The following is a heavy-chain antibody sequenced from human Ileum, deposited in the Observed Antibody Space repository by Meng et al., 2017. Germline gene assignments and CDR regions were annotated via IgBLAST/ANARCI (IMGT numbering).Heavy chain of an antibody. Sequence: QVPPHGCGHGFVKPCETLSLPCTFSGGSVCSGLYYCRWIRQPPGKGLEWIGYIYYSGSIHYHPSLKSRVTISVDTSKNQFSLNLSSVTAADTAVYYCARDSGWFDRWGQGTLVTVSS. CDR1: GGSVCSGLYY. CDR3: ARDSGWFDR. J-gene: IGHJ5*02. V-gene: IGHV4-61*01. CDR2: IYYSGSI.